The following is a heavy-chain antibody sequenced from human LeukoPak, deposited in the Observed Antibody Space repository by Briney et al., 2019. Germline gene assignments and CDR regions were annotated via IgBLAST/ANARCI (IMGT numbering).Heavy chain of an antibody. Sequence: SETLSLTCAVYGGSFSGYYWSWIRQPPGKGLEWIGEINHSGSTNYNPSLKSRVTISVDTSKNQFSLKLSSVTAADTAVYYCARDAYCGGDCYFRWRRAFIYRGQGTLVTVYS. CDR2: INHSGST. CDR3: ARDAYCGGDCYFRWRRAFIY. V-gene: IGHV4-34*01. J-gene: IGHJ4*02. CDR1: GGSFSGYY. D-gene: IGHD2-21*02.